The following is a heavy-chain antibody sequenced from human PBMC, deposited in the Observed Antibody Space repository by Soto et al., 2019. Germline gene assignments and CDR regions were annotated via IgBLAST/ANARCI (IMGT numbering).Heavy chain of an antibody. V-gene: IGHV1-24*01. CDR3: TTYHGDYNFDH. CDR2: FHPDEAET. Sequence: QVQLAQSGAEVKKPGASVKVSCKVSGYTLNEVAMHWVRQAPGKGLEWLGGFHPDEAETIYAQHFQGRVTMTEDTSTVTVYLELSRLRSEDTALYFCTTYHGDYNFDHWGQGTLVTVSS. D-gene: IGHD4-17*01. CDR1: GYTLNEVA. J-gene: IGHJ5*02.